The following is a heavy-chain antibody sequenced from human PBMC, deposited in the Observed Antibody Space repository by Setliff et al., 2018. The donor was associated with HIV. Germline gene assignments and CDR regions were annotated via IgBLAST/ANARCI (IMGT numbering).Heavy chain of an antibody. CDR2: MYYSGKI. V-gene: IGHV4-39*01. J-gene: IGHJ6*02. Sequence: SETLSLTCTVSGVSLSSESYYWGWVRQPPGKGLEWVGSMYYSGKIFYNPSLRSRVTIFVDSSKNELSLRLKSVTAADTAVYYCARRGESTGSWFSSWYSYDMDVWGQGTTVTVSS. CDR1: GVSLSSESYY. CDR3: ARRGESTGSWFSSWYSYDMDV. D-gene: IGHD2-15*01.